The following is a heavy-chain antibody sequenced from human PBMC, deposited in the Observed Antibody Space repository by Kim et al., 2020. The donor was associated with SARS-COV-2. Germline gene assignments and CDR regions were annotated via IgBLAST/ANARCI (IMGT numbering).Heavy chain of an antibody. J-gene: IGHJ4*02. V-gene: IGHV3-21*01. Sequence: DKGRFTISRDNDKNSVYLQMRSLRGEDTAVYSCARGGGFDSWGQGTLVTVSS. D-gene: IGHD3-10*01. CDR3: ARGGGFDS.